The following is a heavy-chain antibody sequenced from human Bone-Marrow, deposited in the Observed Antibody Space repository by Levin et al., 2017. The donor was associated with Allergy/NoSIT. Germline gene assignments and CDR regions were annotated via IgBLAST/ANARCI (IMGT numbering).Heavy chain of an antibody. V-gene: IGHV4-4*07. Sequence: SQTLSLTCTVSDDSITRYYWNWLRQPAGKGLEWIGRIYISGSTNFNPSLQSRVSMSIDTSKKQFSLKLTSLTAADTAVYFCARGDSSGYYYFFDQWGQGSLVVVSS. CDR2: IYISGST. CDR3: ARGDSSGYYYFFDQ. D-gene: IGHD3-22*01. CDR1: DDSITRYY. J-gene: IGHJ4*02.